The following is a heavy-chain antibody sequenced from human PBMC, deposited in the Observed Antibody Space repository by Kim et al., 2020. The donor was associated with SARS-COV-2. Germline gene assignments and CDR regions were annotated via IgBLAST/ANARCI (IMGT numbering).Heavy chain of an antibody. Sequence: SETLSLTCTVSGGSISSYYWSWIRQSAGKGLEWIGRIYAGETAHYNPSLKSRVTMSVDTSKNQFSLKVNSVTAAATAVYYCARLDMVGGQFDPWGQGTLV. D-gene: IGHD3-10*01. V-gene: IGHV4-4*07. J-gene: IGHJ5*02. CDR1: GGSISSYY. CDR3: ARLDMVGGQFDP. CDR2: IYAGETA.